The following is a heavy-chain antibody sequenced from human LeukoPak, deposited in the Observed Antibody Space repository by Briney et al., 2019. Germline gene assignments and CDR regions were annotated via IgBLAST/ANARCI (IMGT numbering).Heavy chain of an antibody. CDR2: IYYIGST. CDR3: ASGSSGYDP. J-gene: IGHJ5*02. D-gene: IGHD5-12*01. Sequence: SETLSLTCTVSGGSIISYSWSWIRQPPGKGLEWIGYIYYIGSTKYNPSLKSRVTISVDTSKNVLSLKLSSVTAADTAVYFCASGSSGYDPWGQGTLVTVSS. CDR1: GGSIISYS. V-gene: IGHV4-59*12.